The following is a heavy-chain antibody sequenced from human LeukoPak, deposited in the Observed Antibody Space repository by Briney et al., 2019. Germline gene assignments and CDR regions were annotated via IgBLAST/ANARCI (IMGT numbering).Heavy chain of an antibody. CDR1: GFTFGNYG. CDR2: ISGSGGST. J-gene: IGHJ4*02. D-gene: IGHD3-10*01. V-gene: IGHV3-23*01. Sequence: GGSLRLSCAASGFTFGNYGMSWVRQAPGKGLEWVSAISGSGGSTYYADSVKGRFTISRDNAKNSLYLQMNSLRAEDTAVYYCVGVTMVRGVISRADYWGQGTLVTVSS. CDR3: VGVTMVRGVISRADY.